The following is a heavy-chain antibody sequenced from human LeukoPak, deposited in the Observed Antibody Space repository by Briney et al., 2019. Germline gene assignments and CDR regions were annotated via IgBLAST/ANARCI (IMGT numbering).Heavy chain of an antibody. CDR3: AKARWGSRYFDY. CDR2: ISWNSGSI. Sequence: GRSLRPSCAASGFTFDDYAMHWVRQAPGKGLEWVSGISWNSGSIGYADSVKGRFTISRDNAKNSLYLQMNSLRAEDTALYYCAKARWGSRYFDYWGQGTLVTVSS. CDR1: GFTFDDYA. D-gene: IGHD6-13*01. V-gene: IGHV3-9*01. J-gene: IGHJ4*02.